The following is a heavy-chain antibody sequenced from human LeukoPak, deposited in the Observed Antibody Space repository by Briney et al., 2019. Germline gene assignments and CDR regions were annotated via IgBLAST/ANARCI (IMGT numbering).Heavy chain of an antibody. CDR1: RFSVNDNY. J-gene: IGHJ3*02. CDR2: ISGSGGST. CDR3: AKSGYSGYDFDAFDI. D-gene: IGHD5-12*01. Sequence: GGSLRLSCAASRFSVNDNYMNWVRQAPGKGLEWVSAISGSGGSTYYADSVKGRFTISRDNSKNTLYLQMNSLRAEDTAVYYCAKSGYSGYDFDAFDIWGQGTMVTVSS. V-gene: IGHV3-23*01.